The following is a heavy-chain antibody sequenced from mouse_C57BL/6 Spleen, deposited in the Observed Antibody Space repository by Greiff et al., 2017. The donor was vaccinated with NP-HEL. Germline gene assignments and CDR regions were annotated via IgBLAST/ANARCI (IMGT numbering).Heavy chain of an antibody. CDR2: IYPGDGDT. Sequence: VQLVESGPELVKPGASVKISCKASGYAFSSSWMNWVKQRPGKGLEWIGRIYPGDGDTNYNGKFKGKATLTADKSSSTAYMQLSSLTSEDSAVYFCARSESYDYDGVYFDYWGQGTTLTVSS. CDR3: ARSESYDYDGVYFDY. V-gene: IGHV1-82*01. J-gene: IGHJ2*01. D-gene: IGHD2-4*01. CDR1: GYAFSSSW.